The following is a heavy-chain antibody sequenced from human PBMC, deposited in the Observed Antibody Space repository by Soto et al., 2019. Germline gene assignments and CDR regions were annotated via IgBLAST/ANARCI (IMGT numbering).Heavy chain of an antibody. V-gene: IGHV1-69*06. D-gene: IGHD6-25*01. J-gene: IGHJ4*02. Sequence: QVQLVQSGAEVKNPGSSVKVSCTASGSPFTAYAITWLRQAPGQGLEWVGGIIPLFDSPNYAQRYQGRVTITADKSTSTSYMELTGLISDDTAVYYCALSDGSYHYCAYWGQGTLVTVSS. CDR3: ALSDGSYHYCAY. CDR2: IIPLFDSP. CDR1: GSPFTAYA.